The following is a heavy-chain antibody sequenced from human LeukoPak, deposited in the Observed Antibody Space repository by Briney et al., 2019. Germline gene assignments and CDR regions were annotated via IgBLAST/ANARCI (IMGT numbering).Heavy chain of an antibody. J-gene: IGHJ4*02. D-gene: IGHD5-12*01. CDR3: VGDQVDDTGYLR. CDR1: GFIFSTYT. V-gene: IGHV3-64D*06. Sequence: GGSLRLSCSASGFIFSTYTMYWVRQAPGKGLEYVSVINGDGRTTYYIDSVKGRITISRDNSKNTLYLQMSSLRADDTAVYYCVGDQVDDTGYLRWGQGTRVTVSA. CDR2: INGDGRTT.